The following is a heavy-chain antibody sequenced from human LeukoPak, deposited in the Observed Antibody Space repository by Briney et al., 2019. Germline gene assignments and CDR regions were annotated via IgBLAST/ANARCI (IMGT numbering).Heavy chain of an antibody. D-gene: IGHD3-10*01. Sequence: GGSLRLSCAASGFTFSSYWMHWVRQAPGKGLVWVSRINSDGSSTSYADSVKGRFTISRDNARNTLYLQMNSLRAEDTAVYYCARRMSGYYGMDDWGQGTTVTVSS. CDR2: INSDGSST. V-gene: IGHV3-74*01. J-gene: IGHJ6*02. CDR3: ARRMSGYYGMDD. CDR1: GFTFSSYW.